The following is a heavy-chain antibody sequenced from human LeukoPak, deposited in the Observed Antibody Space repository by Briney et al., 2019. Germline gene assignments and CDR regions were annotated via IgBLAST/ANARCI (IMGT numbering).Heavy chain of an antibody. Sequence: ASVKFSCKASGYTFINYFMHWVRQAPGQGLEWMGIINPSGGSSSYAQKFQGRVTMTRDTSTSTVYMELSSLRSEDTAVYYCARDLWDIRGAFDIWGQGTMVAVSS. CDR2: INPSGGSS. V-gene: IGHV1-46*01. CDR1: GYTFINYF. D-gene: IGHD1-26*01. CDR3: ARDLWDIRGAFDI. J-gene: IGHJ3*02.